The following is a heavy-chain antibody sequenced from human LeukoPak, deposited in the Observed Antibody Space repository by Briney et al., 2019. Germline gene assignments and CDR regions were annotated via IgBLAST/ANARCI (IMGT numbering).Heavy chain of an antibody. V-gene: IGHV3-48*01. Sequence: GGSLRLSCAASGFTFSTFSMDWVRQAPGRGLQWLSYISSTSNTMYYADSLKGRFTISRDNAKNSLYLQMNSLRAEDTAVYYCAGSYSYGYPDYWGQGTLVTVSS. J-gene: IGHJ4*02. D-gene: IGHD5-18*01. CDR1: GFTFSTFS. CDR3: AGSYSYGYPDY. CDR2: ISSTSNTM.